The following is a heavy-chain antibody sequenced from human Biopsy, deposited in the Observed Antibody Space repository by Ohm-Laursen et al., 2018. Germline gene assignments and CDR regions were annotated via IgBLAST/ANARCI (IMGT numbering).Heavy chain of an antibody. Sequence: SVKVSCNASGFTFSSSAVQWVRQARGQRLEWIGWIVAGSGHTNYAQKFQERVTITRDMSTGTAYMELTSLRSENTAGYYCAATSTLYYYYYAMDVWDQGTTITVSS. V-gene: IGHV1-58*01. J-gene: IGHJ6*02. CDR1: GFTFSSSA. CDR3: AATSTLYYYYYAMDV. CDR2: IVAGSGHT.